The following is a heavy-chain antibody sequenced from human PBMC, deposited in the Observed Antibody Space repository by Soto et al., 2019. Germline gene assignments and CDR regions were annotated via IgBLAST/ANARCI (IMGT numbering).Heavy chain of an antibody. J-gene: IGHJ4*02. CDR2: SSGSGGST. D-gene: IGHD1-26*01. CDR1: GFTFSSYV. V-gene: IGHV3-23*01. CDR3: ARRGSGSYYDY. Sequence: EVQLLESGGGLVQPGGSLRLSCAASGFTFSSYVMRWVRQAPGKGLEWVSASSGSGGSTYYADSVKGRFTISRDNSKNTLYLQMNSLRAEDTAVYYCARRGSGSYYDYWGQGTLVTVSS.